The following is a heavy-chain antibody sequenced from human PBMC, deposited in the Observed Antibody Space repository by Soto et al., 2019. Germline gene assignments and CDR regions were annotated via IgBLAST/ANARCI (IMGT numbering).Heavy chain of an antibody. D-gene: IGHD3-3*01. CDR1: GGSTSSGDYY. J-gene: IGHJ5*02. V-gene: IGHV4-61*08. Sequence: SETLSLTCTVSGGSTSSGDYYWSWIRQPPGKGLEWIGYIYYSGSTNYNPSLKSRVTISVDTSKNQFSLKLSSVTAADTAVYYCARLRSTIFGVVIMLESDPWWFDPWGQGTLVNVSS. CDR2: IYYSGST. CDR3: ARLRSTIFGVVIMLESDPWWFDP.